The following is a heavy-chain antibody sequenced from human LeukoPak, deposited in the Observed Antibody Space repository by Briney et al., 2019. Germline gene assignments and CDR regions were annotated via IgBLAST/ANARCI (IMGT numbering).Heavy chain of an antibody. V-gene: IGHV4-34*01. CDR1: GGSISSYY. CDR2: INHSGST. Sequence: SETLSLTCTVSGGSISSYYWSWIRQPPGKGLEWIGEINHSGSTNYNPSLKSRVTISVDTSKNQFSLKLSSVTAADTAVYYCARRLRWWFDPWGQGTLVTVSS. CDR3: ARRLRWWFDP. J-gene: IGHJ5*02. D-gene: IGHD4-23*01.